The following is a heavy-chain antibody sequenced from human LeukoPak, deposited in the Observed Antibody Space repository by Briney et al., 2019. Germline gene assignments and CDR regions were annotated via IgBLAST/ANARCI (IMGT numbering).Heavy chain of an antibody. CDR3: ARDHPVADWAPDI. J-gene: IGHJ3*02. CDR1: GGSISSYS. D-gene: IGHD3-9*01. CDR2: IDYSGSS. Sequence: SETLSLTCTGSGGSISSYSWTWIRQPPGKGLEWIGFIDYSGSSNYNPSLKSRVTISADPSTNHFSLNLTSVTAADTAVYFCARDHPVADWAPDIWGRGTMVTVSS. V-gene: IGHV4-59*13.